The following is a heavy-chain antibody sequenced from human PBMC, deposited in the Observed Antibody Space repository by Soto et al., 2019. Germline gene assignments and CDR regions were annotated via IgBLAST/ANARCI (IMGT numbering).Heavy chain of an antibody. Sequence: PGGSLRLSCAASGFTFSSYWMSWVRQAPGKGLEWVANIKQDGSEKYDVDSVKGRFTISRDNAKNSLYLQMNSLRAEDTAVYYCARSPTLRHYYDSSGSWFDPWGQGTLVTVSS. CDR3: ARSPTLRHYYDSSGSWFDP. CDR1: GFTFSSYW. J-gene: IGHJ5*02. CDR2: IKQDGSEK. D-gene: IGHD3-22*01. V-gene: IGHV3-7*01.